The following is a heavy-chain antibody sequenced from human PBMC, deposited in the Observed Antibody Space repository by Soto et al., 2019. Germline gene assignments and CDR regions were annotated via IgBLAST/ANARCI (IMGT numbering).Heavy chain of an antibody. CDR2: INPNSGGT. Sequence: ASVKVSCKASGYTFTGYYMHWVRQAPGQWLEWMGWINPNSGGTNYAQKFQGWVTMTRETSISTAYMELSRLRSDDTAVYYCARGQDCSGGSCYSDYWGQGTLVTVSS. J-gene: IGHJ4*02. CDR1: GYTFTGYY. CDR3: ARGQDCSGGSCYSDY. D-gene: IGHD2-15*01. V-gene: IGHV1-2*04.